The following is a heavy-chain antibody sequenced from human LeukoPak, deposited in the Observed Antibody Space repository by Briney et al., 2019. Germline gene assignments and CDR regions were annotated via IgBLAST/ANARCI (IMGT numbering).Heavy chain of an antibody. CDR2: IGTAGDT. CDR3: ARHRRIDCSGGSCYSYGMDV. J-gene: IGHJ6*02. Sequence: GGSLRLSCAASGFTFSSYDMHWVRQATGKGLEWVSAIGTAGDTYYPGSVKGRFTISRENAKNSLYLQMNSLRAGDTAVYYCARHRRIDCSGGSCYSYGMDVWGQGTTVTVSS. D-gene: IGHD2-15*01. CDR1: GFTFSSYD. V-gene: IGHV3-13*01.